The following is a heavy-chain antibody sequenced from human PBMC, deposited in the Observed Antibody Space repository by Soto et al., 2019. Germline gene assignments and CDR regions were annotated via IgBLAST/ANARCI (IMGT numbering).Heavy chain of an antibody. D-gene: IGHD2-15*01. CDR3: ARDPRAYCSGGSCHTYYFDY. J-gene: IGHJ4*02. V-gene: IGHV3-21*01. CDR2: ISSSSSYI. CDR1: GFTFSSYS. Sequence: GGSLRLSCAASGFTFSSYSMNWARQAPGKGLEWVSSISSSSSYIYYADSVKGRFTISRDNAKNSLYLQMNSLRAEDTAVYYCARDPRAYCSGGSCHTYYFDYWGQGTLVTVSS.